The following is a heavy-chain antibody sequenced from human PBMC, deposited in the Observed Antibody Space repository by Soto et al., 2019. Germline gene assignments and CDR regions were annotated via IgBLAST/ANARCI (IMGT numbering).Heavy chain of an antibody. CDR1: GGSISSYY. J-gene: IGHJ3*02. Sequence: SETLSLTCTVSGGSISSYYWSWIRQPPGKGLEWIGYIYYSGSTNYNPSLKSRVTISVDTSKNQFSLKLSPVTAADTAVYYCARQWGTDAFDIWGQGTMVTVSS. CDR2: IYYSGST. CDR3: ARQWGTDAFDI. V-gene: IGHV4-59*08. D-gene: IGHD1-1*01.